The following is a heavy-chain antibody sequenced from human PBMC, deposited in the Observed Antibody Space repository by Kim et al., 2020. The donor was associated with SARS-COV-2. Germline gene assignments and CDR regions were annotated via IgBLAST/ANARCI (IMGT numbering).Heavy chain of an antibody. CDR1: GGSINSVDYY. CDR3: ARDWDIDSSGLPGAVAI. CDR2: IYYSGNT. V-gene: IGHV4-31*03. D-gene: IGHD3-22*01. Sequence: SETLSLTCTVSGGSINSVDYYWSWVRQLPGKGLEWIGYIYYSGNTKYTPSLTSRVLISIDESKNQFSLKLNSVTAADTAGYYCARDWDIDSSGLPGAVAIWGRGTTGFVST. J-gene: IGHJ3*02.